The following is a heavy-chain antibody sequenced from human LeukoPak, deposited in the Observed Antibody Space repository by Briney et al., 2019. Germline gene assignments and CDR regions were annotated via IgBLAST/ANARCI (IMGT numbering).Heavy chain of an antibody. CDR2: ISYDGSNK. CDR1: GFTFSSYG. J-gene: IGHJ4*02. Sequence: QPGRSLRLSCAASGFTFSSYGMHWVRQAPGKGLEWVAVISYDGSNKYYADSVKGRFTISRDNSKNTLYLQMNRLRAEDTAVYYCARGYYFDYWGQGTLVTVSS. CDR3: ARGYYFDY. V-gene: IGHV3-30*03.